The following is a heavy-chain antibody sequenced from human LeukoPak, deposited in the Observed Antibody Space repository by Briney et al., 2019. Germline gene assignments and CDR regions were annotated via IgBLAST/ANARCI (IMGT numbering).Heavy chain of an antibody. D-gene: IGHD2-21*02. CDR1: GFTFSTYW. J-gene: IGHJ5*02. Sequence: PGGSLTLSCAASGFTFSTYWMSWVRPAPGKGLEWGANIKEDGSEKYYVDSVKGRFTISRDNAKNSLYLQMNSLRAEDTAVYYCARLVVVVTANWFDPWGEGTLVTVSS. CDR3: ARLVVVVTANWFDP. V-gene: IGHV3-7*01. CDR2: IKEDGSEK.